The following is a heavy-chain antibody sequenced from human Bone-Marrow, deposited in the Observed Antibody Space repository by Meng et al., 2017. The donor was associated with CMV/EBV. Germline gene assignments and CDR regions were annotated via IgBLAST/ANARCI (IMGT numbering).Heavy chain of an antibody. V-gene: IGHV3-30*04. Sequence: GESLKISCAASGFTFSSYAMHWVRQAPGKGLEWVTGIKYDGTEKYYADSVRGRFTVSRDNSKNVLYLEMKSLRTEDTALYYCAYYSSSGYYFDYWGRGTLVTVSS. CDR1: GFTFSSYA. CDR2: IKYDGTEK. J-gene: IGHJ4*02. CDR3: AYYSSSGYYFDY. D-gene: IGHD3-22*01.